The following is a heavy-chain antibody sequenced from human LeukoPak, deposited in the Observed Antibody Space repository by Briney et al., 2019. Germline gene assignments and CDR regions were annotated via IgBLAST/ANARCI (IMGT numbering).Heavy chain of an antibody. D-gene: IGHD3-3*01. Sequence: GGSLRLSCAASGFTFSSYAMHWVRQAPGKGLEWVAVISYDGSNKYYADSVKGRFTISRDNSKNTLYLQMNSLRAEDTAVYYCARGMGDFWSGYYPHFDYWGQGTLVTVSS. CDR3: ARGMGDFWSGYYPHFDY. CDR2: ISYDGSNK. CDR1: GFTFSSYA. V-gene: IGHV3-30*04. J-gene: IGHJ4*02.